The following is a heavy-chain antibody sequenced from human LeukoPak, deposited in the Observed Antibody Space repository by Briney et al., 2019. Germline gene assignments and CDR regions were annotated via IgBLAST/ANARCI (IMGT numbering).Heavy chain of an antibody. CDR3: ARGGTVKRRYFDL. CDR2: IYYTGRT. V-gene: IGHV4-39*07. D-gene: IGHD1-1*01. Sequence: SETLSLTCTVSGGSISISSYYWGWIRQPPGKGLEWIGSIYYTGRTYYNPSLKSRVSISVDTSKNQFSLKLSSVTAADTAVYYCARGGTVKRRYFDLWGRGTLVTVSS. J-gene: IGHJ2*01. CDR1: GGSISISSYY.